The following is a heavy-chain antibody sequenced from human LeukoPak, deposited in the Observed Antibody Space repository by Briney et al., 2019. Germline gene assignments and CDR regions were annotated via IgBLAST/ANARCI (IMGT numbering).Heavy chain of an antibody. CDR3: ASQTPAYSGYDETYAFDI. CDR2: IYPGDSDT. V-gene: IGHV5-51*01. Sequence: GESLKISCKGSGYSFTSYWIGWVRQMPGKGLEWMGIIYPGDSDTRYSPSFQGQVTISADKSISTAYLQWSSLKASDTAMYYCASQTPAYSGYDETYAFDIWGQGTMVTVSS. CDR1: GYSFTSYW. J-gene: IGHJ3*02. D-gene: IGHD5-12*01.